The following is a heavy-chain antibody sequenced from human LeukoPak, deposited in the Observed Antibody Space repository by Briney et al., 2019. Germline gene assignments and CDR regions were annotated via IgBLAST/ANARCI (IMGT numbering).Heavy chain of an antibody. J-gene: IGHJ6*03. V-gene: IGHV1-8*03. CDR2: MNPNSGNT. CDR3: ARANYDFWSGYLAYYYYYMDV. CDR1: GYTFTSYD. Sequence: GASVKVSCKASGYTFTSYDINWVRQATGQGLEWMGWMNPNSGNTGYAQKFQGRVTITRNTSISTAYMELSSLRSEDTAVYYCARANYDFWSGYLAYYYYYMDVWGKGTTVTVSS. D-gene: IGHD3-3*01.